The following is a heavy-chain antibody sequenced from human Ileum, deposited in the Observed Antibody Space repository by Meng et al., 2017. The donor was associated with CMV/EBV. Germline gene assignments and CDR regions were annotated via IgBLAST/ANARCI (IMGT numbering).Heavy chain of an antibody. V-gene: IGHV3-23*01. J-gene: IGHJ4*02. Sequence: SFALSGAVFRFIFRTYAMHWVRPAQGKGLEWVSGIREPEPFYAASVKCRFTIFRDDSKKMVYLQMNSLRGEDTAVYYCAKAIDFDSWGQGTLVTVSS. D-gene: IGHD2/OR15-2a*01. CDR2: IREPEP. CDR3: AKAIDFDS. CDR1: RFIFRTYA.